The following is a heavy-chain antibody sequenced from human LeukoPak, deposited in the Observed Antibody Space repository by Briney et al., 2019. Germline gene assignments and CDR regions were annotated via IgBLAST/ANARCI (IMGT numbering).Heavy chain of an antibody. CDR1: GFNFGTYG. J-gene: IGHJ4*01. CDR3: EDRYGDLEN. V-gene: IGHV3-33*03. CDR2: IWHDGSNK. Sequence: HPGGSLRLSCAASGFNFGTYGMHWVRQAPGKGLEWLAIIWHDGSNKYYGDSVKGRFTISRDNSKNTLYLEMNSLRAEDMAVYCVEDRYGDLENWGQGTLVTVSS. D-gene: IGHD4-17*01.